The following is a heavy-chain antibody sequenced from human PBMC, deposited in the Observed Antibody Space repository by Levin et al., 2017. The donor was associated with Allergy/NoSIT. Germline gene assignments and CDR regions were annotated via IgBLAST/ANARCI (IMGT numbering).Heavy chain of an antibody. V-gene: IGHV3-21*01. D-gene: IGHD2-2*01. Sequence: SGGSLRLSCAASGFTFSSYSMNWVRQAPGKGLEWVSSISSSSSYIYYADSVKGRFTISRDNAKNSLYLQMNSLRAEDTAVYYCARGPDIVVVPAAQSYYYYYYMDVWGKGTTVTVSS. CDR2: ISSSSSYI. CDR3: ARGPDIVVVPAAQSYYYYYYMDV. J-gene: IGHJ6*03. CDR1: GFTFSSYS.